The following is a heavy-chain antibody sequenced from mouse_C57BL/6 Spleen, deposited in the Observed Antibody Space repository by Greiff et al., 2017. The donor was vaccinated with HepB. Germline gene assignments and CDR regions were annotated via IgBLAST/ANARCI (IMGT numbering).Heavy chain of an antibody. Sequence: QVQLQQPGAELVRPGSSVKLSCKASGYTFTSYWMHWVKQRPIQGLEWIGNIDPSDSETHYNQKFKDKATLTVDKSSSTAYMQLSSLTSEDSAVYYCAIRELGQWYFDVWGTGTTVTVSS. J-gene: IGHJ1*03. CDR3: AIRELGQWYFDV. D-gene: IGHD4-1*01. CDR1: GYTFTSYW. CDR2: IDPSDSET. V-gene: IGHV1-52*01.